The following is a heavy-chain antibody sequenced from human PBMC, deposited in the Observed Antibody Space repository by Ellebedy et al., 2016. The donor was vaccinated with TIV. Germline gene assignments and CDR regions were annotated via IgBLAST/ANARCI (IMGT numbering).Heavy chain of an antibody. Sequence: GESLKISCVGSGFTFSDYYMTWIRQAPGKGLEWLSYINDTGGTKSYADSVRGRFTISRDNARSSVYLQMTGLTAEDTAVYYCARDVAGTTGDSWGQGILVAVSS. J-gene: IGHJ4*02. V-gene: IGHV3-11*04. CDR3: ARDVAGTTGDS. D-gene: IGHD1-1*01. CDR2: INDTGGTK. CDR1: GFTFSDYY.